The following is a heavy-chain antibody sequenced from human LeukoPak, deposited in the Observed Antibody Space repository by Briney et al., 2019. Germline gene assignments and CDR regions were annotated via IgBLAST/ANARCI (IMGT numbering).Heavy chain of an antibody. CDR3: AKDRRITMVRGVSWFDP. CDR1: GFTFSSYG. D-gene: IGHD3-10*01. CDR2: ISGSGGST. V-gene: IGHV3-23*01. J-gene: IGHJ5*02. Sequence: GGSLRLSCAASGFTFSSYGMSWVRQAPGKGLEWVSAISGSGGSTYYADSVKGRFTISRDNSKNTLYLQMNSLRAEDTAVYYCAKDRRITMVRGVSWFDPWGQGTLVTVSS.